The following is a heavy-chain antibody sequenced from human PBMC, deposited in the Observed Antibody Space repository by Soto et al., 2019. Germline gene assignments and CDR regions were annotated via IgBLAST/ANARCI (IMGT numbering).Heavy chain of an antibody. CDR2: INAGNGNT. CDR1: GYTFTSYA. J-gene: IGHJ4*02. CDR3: ATAKTAVAGTFFDY. D-gene: IGHD6-19*01. Sequence: ASVKVSCKASGYTFTSYAMHWVRQAPGQRLEWMGWINAGNGNTKYSQKFQGRVTMTEDTSTDTAYMELSSLRSEDTAVYYCATAKTAVAGTFFDYWGQGTLVTVSS. V-gene: IGHV1-3*01.